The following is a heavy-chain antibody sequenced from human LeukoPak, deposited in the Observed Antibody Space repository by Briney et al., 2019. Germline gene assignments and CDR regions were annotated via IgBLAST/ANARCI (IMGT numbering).Heavy chain of an antibody. CDR1: GFTVSPNY. CDR3: ASPSCIASSCYSGYFEY. J-gene: IGHJ4*02. Sequence: GGSLRLSCAASGFTVSPNYMSWVRQAPGKGLEWVSVIYMGGSTYYADSVRDRFTISRDNSKNTLYLQMNSLRAEDTAVYYCASPSCIASSCYSGYFEYWGQGTLVTVSS. V-gene: IGHV3-53*01. CDR2: IYMGGST. D-gene: IGHD2-15*01.